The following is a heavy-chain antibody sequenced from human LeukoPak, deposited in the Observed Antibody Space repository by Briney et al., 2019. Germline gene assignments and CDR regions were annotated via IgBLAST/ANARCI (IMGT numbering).Heavy chain of an antibody. V-gene: IGHV3-21*06. CDR3: ARLRRNTDSSGFFYYYDY. Sequence: PGGSLRLSCAASGFSFSSYSFNWVRQAPGKGLEWVSSINTVSSYIYYADSLKGRFTISRDNAKNSVYLQMDSLRAEDSAVYYCARLRRNTDSSGFFYYYDYWGQGTLVIVSS. D-gene: IGHD3-22*01. J-gene: IGHJ4*02. CDR2: INTVSSYI. CDR1: GFSFSSYS.